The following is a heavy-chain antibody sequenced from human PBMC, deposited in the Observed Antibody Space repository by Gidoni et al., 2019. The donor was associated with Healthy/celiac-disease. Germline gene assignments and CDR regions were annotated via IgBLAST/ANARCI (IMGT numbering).Heavy chain of an antibody. CDR1: GGSISSYY. D-gene: IGHD3-22*01. CDR3: ASTYYYDSSGYYGGLDY. Sequence: QVQLQESGPGLVKPSETLSLTCTVSGGSISSYYWSWIRQPPGKGLEWIGYIYYSGSTNYNPSLKSRVTISVDTSKNQLSLKLSSVTAAVTAVYYCASTYYYDSSGYYGGLDYWGQGTLVTVSS. CDR2: IYYSGST. V-gene: IGHV4-59*01. J-gene: IGHJ4*02.